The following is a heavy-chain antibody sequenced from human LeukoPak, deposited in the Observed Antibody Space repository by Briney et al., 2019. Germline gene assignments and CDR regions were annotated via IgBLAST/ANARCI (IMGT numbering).Heavy chain of an antibody. V-gene: IGHV4-59*01. CDR2: IYYSGST. J-gene: IGHJ4*02. Sequence: SETLSLTRTVSGGSISSYYWSWIRQPPGKGLEWIGYIYYSGSTNYNPSLKSRVTISVDTSKNQFSLKLSSVTAADTAVYYCAGGDILTGYWFFDYWGQGTLVTVSS. CDR1: GGSISSYY. D-gene: IGHD3-9*01. CDR3: AGGDILTGYWFFDY.